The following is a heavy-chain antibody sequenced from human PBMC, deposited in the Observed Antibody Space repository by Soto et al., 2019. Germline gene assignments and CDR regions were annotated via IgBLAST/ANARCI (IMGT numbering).Heavy chain of an antibody. J-gene: IGHJ5*02. Sequence: EVQLLESGGGLVQPGGSLRLSCAASGFTFRNYAMSWVRQAPGKGLEWVSSIHGGGGGTYYADSVKGRFTVSRDDSKETLYLQMSRLKVDDTAGYYCAKDAVARNGGWDWFDPWGQGTLVTVAS. CDR3: AKDAVARNGGWDWFDP. CDR1: GFTFRNYA. D-gene: IGHD6-19*01. CDR2: IHGGGGGT. V-gene: IGHV3-23*01.